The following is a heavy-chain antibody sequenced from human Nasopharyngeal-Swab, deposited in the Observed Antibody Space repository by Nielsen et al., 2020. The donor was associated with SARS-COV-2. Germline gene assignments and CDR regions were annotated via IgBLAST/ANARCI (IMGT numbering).Heavy chain of an antibody. Sequence: GESLKISCSASGFTFTSYAMNWVRQAPGKGLEFVSAIDNNGGATYYADSVKGRFTISRDNSKSTLYLQLSSLRGDDTAVYYCVKAWRYIYLSYMDAWGKGTTIIVSS. D-gene: IGHD3-3*01. CDR1: GFTFTSYA. J-gene: IGHJ6*03. CDR2: IDNNGGAT. CDR3: VKAWRYIYLSYMDA. V-gene: IGHV3-64D*06.